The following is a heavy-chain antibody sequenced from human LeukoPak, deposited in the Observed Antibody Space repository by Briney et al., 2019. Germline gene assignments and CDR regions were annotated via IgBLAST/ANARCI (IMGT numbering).Heavy chain of an antibody. Sequence: GRSLRLSCAGSGFTFGGYGMHWFRQTPGKGLEWVAVIAYDGSRAFYADSVKGRFTISRDNSKNTMSVQVDDLRAEDTAVYYCTRYNNDHFDYWGQGTLVTVSS. CDR1: GFTFGGYG. V-gene: IGHV3-33*01. J-gene: IGHJ4*02. CDR2: IAYDGSRA. D-gene: IGHD1-14*01. CDR3: TRYNNDHFDY.